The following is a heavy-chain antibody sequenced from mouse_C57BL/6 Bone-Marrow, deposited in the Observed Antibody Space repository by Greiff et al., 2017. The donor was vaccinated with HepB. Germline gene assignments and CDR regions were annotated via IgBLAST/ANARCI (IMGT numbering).Heavy chain of an antibody. CDR3: ARSPIYYYGSSYPNYYAMDY. J-gene: IGHJ4*01. Sequence: QVQLQQPGAELVKPGASVKMSCKASGYTFTSYWITWVKQRPGQGLEWIGDIYPGSGSTNYNEKFKSKATLTVDTSSSTAYMQLSSLTSEDSAVYYCARSPIYYYGSSYPNYYAMDYWGQGTSVTVSS. V-gene: IGHV1-55*01. CDR1: GYTFTSYW. D-gene: IGHD1-1*01. CDR2: IYPGSGST.